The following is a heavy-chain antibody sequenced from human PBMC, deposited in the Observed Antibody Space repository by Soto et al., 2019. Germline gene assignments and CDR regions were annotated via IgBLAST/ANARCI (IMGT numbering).Heavy chain of an antibody. Sequence: QVQLVQSGAEVKKPGASVKVSCKASGYTFTSYGISWVRQAPGQGLEWMGWISAYNGNTNYAQKLQGRVTMTTDTSTSIAHMELRSLRSDDTAVDYCARDLPGSGSRRGYGGTNFDYWGQGTLVTVSS. CDR1: GYTFTSYG. CDR3: ARDLPGSGSRRGYGGTNFDY. J-gene: IGHJ4*02. D-gene: IGHD1-26*01. V-gene: IGHV1-18*04. CDR2: ISAYNGNT.